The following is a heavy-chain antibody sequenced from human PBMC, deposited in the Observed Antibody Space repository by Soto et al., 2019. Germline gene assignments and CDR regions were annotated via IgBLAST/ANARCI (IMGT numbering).Heavy chain of an antibody. V-gene: IGHV3-11*05. J-gene: IGHJ6*02. CDR1: GFTFSDYH. CDR3: ACRTGDV. D-gene: IGHD1-1*01. CDR2: IHTYSSHT. Sequence: QVQLVESGGGLVKPGGSLRLSCAASGFTFSDYHMSWIRQAPGKGLEWVSHIHTYSSHTNYADSVKGRFTISRDDAQNSLYLQMSSLRVEDTAVYYCACRTGDVWGQGTTVTVSS.